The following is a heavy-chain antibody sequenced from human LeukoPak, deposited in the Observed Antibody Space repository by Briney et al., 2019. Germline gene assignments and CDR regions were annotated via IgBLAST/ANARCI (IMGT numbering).Heavy chain of an antibody. CDR3: AKLPTYYYDSSGLIGVGY. D-gene: IGHD3-22*01. CDR1: GFTFSSYS. CDR2: ISSSSSYI. V-gene: IGHV3-21*04. Sequence: GGSLRLSCAASGFTFSSYSMNWVRQAPGKGLEWVSSISSSSSYIYYADSVKGRFTISRDNSKNTLYLQMNSLRAEDTAVYYCAKLPTYYYDSSGLIGVGYWGQGTLVTVSS. J-gene: IGHJ4*02.